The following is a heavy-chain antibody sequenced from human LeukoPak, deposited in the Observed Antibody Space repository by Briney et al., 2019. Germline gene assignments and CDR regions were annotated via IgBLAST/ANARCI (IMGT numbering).Heavy chain of an antibody. Sequence: ASVKVSCKVSGYTLTELSMHWVRQAPGKGLEWMGGFDPEDGETIYAQKFQGRVTMTEDTSTDTAYMELSSLRSEDTAVYYCATRLRSHYYYGMDVWGQGTTVTVSS. CDR3: ATRLRSHYYYGMDV. J-gene: IGHJ6*02. V-gene: IGHV1-24*01. CDR1: GYTLTELS. CDR2: FDPEDGET. D-gene: IGHD3-16*01.